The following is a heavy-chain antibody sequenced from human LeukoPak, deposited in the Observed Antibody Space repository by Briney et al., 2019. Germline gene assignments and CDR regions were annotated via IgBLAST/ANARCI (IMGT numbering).Heavy chain of an antibody. J-gene: IGHJ4*02. CDR3: ARQTGSGLFILP. CDR2: ISSSHNTI. D-gene: IGHD3/OR15-3a*01. V-gene: IGHV3-21*01. Sequence: PSETLSLTCAVSGGSISSSNWWSWVRQAPGKGLDWVSSISSSHNTIYYADSVKGRFSISRDNAKNSLFLQMNSLRAEDTAVYYCARQTGSGLFILPGGQGTLVTVSS. CDR1: GGSISSSN.